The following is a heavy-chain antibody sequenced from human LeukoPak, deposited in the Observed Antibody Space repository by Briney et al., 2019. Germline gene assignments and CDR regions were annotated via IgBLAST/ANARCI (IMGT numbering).Heavy chain of an antibody. CDR2: ISSSSSYI. CDR1: GFTFSSYS. D-gene: IGHD6-19*01. Sequence: GGSLRLSCAASGFTFSSYSMNWVRQAPGKGLEWVSSISSSSSYIYYADSVKGRFTISRDNAKNSLYLQMNSLRAEDTAVYYCAKDSVAGAKGGGADFDYWGQGTLVTVS. J-gene: IGHJ4*02. CDR3: AKDSVAGAKGGGADFDY. V-gene: IGHV3-21*01.